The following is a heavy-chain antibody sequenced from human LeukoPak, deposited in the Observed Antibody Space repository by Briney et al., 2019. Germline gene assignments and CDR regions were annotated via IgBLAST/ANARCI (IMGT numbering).Heavy chain of an antibody. J-gene: IGHJ4*02. D-gene: IGHD3-16*01. CDR3: ARDSTLSNY. V-gene: IGHV3-7*04. CDR2: IKYDGSET. Sequence: GGSLRLSCAASGLTFSSYWMTWVRQTPGKGLEWVATIKYDGSETYYVDSVRGRFSISRDNAKNSLYLQMNSLRAEDTAVYYCARDSTLSNYWGQGTLVTVSS. CDR1: GLTFSSYW.